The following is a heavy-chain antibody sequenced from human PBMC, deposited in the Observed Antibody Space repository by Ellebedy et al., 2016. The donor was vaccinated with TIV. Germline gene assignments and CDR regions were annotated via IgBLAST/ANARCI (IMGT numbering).Heavy chain of an antibody. CDR3: ARDRMYYYDSSGSYQYYGMDV. D-gene: IGHD3-22*01. CDR2: INHRGST. Sequence: SETLSLXXAVYGGSFSHYYWSWIRQPPGKGLEWIGEINHRGSTNYNPSLKSRVTISVDTSKNQFSLKLNSVTAADTAVYYCARDRMYYYDSSGSYQYYGMDVWGQGTTVTVSS. V-gene: IGHV4-34*01. J-gene: IGHJ6*02. CDR1: GGSFSHYY.